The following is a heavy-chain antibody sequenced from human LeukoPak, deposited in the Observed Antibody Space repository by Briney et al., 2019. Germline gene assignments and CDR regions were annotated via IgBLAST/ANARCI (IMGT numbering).Heavy chain of an antibody. CDR2: ISGSGGST. Sequence: GGSLRLSCAASGFTFSSYGMSWVRQAPGKGLEWVSAISGSGGSTYYADSVKGRFTISRDNSKNTLYLQMNSLRAEDTAVYYCARQAHYDNSGYHTDFDYWGQGTLVTVSS. CDR1: GFTFSSYG. J-gene: IGHJ4*02. CDR3: ARQAHYDNSGYHTDFDY. D-gene: IGHD3-22*01. V-gene: IGHV3-23*01.